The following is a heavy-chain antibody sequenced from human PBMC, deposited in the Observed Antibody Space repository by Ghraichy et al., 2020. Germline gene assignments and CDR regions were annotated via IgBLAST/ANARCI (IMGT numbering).Heavy chain of an antibody. CDR2: INHSGST. CDR3: AREVGYCSGGSCYSLSYYMDV. CDR1: GGSFSGYY. V-gene: IGHV4-34*01. Sequence: SQTLSLTCAVYGGSFSGYYWSWIRQPPGKGLEWIGEINHSGSTNYNPSLKSRVTISVDTSKNQFSLKLSSVTAADTAVYYCAREVGYCSGGSCYSLSYYMDVWGKGTTVTVSS. D-gene: IGHD2-15*01. J-gene: IGHJ6*03.